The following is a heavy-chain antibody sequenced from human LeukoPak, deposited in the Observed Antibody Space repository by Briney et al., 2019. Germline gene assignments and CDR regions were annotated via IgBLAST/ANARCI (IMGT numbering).Heavy chain of an antibody. CDR3: ARDRGIAARYMDV. J-gene: IGHJ6*03. Sequence: GGSLRLSCAASGFTVSSNEMSWVRQAPGKGLEWVSSISGGSTYYADSRKGRFTISRDNSKNTLHLQMNSLRAEDTAVYYCARDRGIAARYMDVWGKGTTVTVSS. D-gene: IGHD6-6*01. CDR2: ISGGST. V-gene: IGHV3-38-3*01. CDR1: GFTVSSNE.